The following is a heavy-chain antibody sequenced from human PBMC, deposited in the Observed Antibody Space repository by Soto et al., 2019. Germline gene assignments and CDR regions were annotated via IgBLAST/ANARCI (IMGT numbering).Heavy chain of an antibody. CDR2: INHSGST. V-gene: IGHV4-34*01. J-gene: IGHJ2*01. D-gene: IGHD3-10*02. Sequence: PGKGLEWIGEINHSGSTNYNPSIKSRVTISVDTSKNQFSLNLSSVTAADTAVYYCVSFFQAEDGIRDVRSVSAFLLNRSSDL. CDR3: VSFFQAEDGIRDVRSVSAFLLNRSSDL.